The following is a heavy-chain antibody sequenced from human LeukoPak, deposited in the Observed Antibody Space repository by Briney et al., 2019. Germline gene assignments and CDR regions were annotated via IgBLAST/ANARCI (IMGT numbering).Heavy chain of an antibody. D-gene: IGHD5-18*01. CDR2: ISSDGTLK. CDR3: AAGFSFGDY. V-gene: IGHV3-30*03. Sequence: GKSLRLSCAASGFTFSSYGMHWVRQAPGKGLEWVALISSDGTLKYYGDSVKGRFTISRDSSKNMLYLQMSSLRAEDTAVYYCAAGFSFGDYWGQGSLVTVS. CDR1: GFTFSSYG. J-gene: IGHJ4*02.